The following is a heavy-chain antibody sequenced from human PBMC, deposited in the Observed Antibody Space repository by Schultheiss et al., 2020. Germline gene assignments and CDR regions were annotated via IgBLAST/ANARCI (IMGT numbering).Heavy chain of an antibody. CDR2: MYYSGST. V-gene: IGHV4-59*08. Sequence: SETLSLTCTVSGGSISSYYWSWLRQPPGKGLEWIGYMYYSGSTYYNPSLKSRVTISVDTSKNQFSLKLSSVTAADTAVYYCARLHSLPVYSSSWYPNWFDPWGQGTLVTVSS. CDR1: GGSISSYY. CDR3: ARLHSLPVYSSSWYPNWFDP. J-gene: IGHJ5*02. D-gene: IGHD6-13*01.